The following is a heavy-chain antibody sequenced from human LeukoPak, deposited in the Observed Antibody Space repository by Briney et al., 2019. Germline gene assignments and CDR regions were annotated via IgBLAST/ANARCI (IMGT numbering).Heavy chain of an antibody. V-gene: IGHV4-4*07. CDR3: ARYDVWGSYRAFDY. CDR1: GGSIRSYY. J-gene: IGHJ4*02. D-gene: IGHD3-16*02. Sequence: SETLSLTCTVSGGSIRSYYWSWIRQPAGKGLEWIGRIYTSGSTNYNSSLKSRVTMSVDTSKNQFSLRLSSVTAADTAVYYCARYDVWGSYRAFDYWGQGTLVTVSS. CDR2: IYTSGST.